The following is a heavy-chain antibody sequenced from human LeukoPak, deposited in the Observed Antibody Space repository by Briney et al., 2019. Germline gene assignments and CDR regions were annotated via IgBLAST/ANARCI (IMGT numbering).Heavy chain of an antibody. CDR1: GFTFNNYG. V-gene: IGHV3-33*06. D-gene: IGHD5-24*01. CDR3: PKVKEMATIFDWYFDL. J-gene: IGHJ2*01. CDR2: IWYDGSNK. Sequence: PGRSLRLSCAASGFTFNNYGMHWVRQAPGKGMEWVAVIWYDGSNKYYADSVKGRFTISRDNSKNTLYLQMNSLRAEDTAVYYCPKVKEMATIFDWYFDLWGRGTLVTVSS.